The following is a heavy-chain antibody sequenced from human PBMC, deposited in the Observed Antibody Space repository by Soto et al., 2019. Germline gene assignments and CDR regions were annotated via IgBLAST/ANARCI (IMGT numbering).Heavy chain of an antibody. CDR1: GFTFSSYW. Sequence: PGGSLRLSCAASGFTFSSYWMSWVRQAPGKGLEWVANIKQDGSEKYYVDSVKGRFTISRDNAKNSLYLQMNSLRAEDTAVYYCARVNGPVTAIRNWFDPWGQGTLVTVSS. D-gene: IGHD2-21*02. J-gene: IGHJ5*02. CDR2: IKQDGSEK. CDR3: ARVNGPVTAIRNWFDP. V-gene: IGHV3-7*03.